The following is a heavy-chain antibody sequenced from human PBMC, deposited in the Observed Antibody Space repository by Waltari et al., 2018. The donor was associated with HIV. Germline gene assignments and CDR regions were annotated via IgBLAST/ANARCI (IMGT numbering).Heavy chain of an antibody. V-gene: IGHV4-39*01. CDR3: ARLFRRANLREWFDP. J-gene: IGHJ5*02. Sequence: QLQLQESGPGLVKPSETLSLTCTVPGGSISSRSYYWGWIRQPPGEGLEWIGSIYYSGSTSYNPSLKSRVTISVDTSKNQFSLKLSSVTAADTAVYYCARLFRRANLREWFDPWGQGTLVTVSS. CDR2: IYYSGST. D-gene: IGHD2-21*01. CDR1: GGSISSRSYY.